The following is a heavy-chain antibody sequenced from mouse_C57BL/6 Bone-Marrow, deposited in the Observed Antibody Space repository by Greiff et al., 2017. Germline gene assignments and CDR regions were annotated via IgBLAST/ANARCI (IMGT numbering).Heavy chain of an antibody. D-gene: IGHD2-12*01. V-gene: IGHV1-26*01. CDR3: ARDVSSYECFAV. J-gene: IGHJ3*01. CDR2: INPNNGGT. CDR1: GYTFTDYY. Sequence: EVQLQQSGPELVKPGASVKISCKASGYTFTDYYMNWVKQSHGKSLEWIGDINPNNGGTSYNQKFKGKATLTVDKSSSTAYMQLSSLTSEDSAVYYCARDVSSYECFAVWGKGTLVTVSA.